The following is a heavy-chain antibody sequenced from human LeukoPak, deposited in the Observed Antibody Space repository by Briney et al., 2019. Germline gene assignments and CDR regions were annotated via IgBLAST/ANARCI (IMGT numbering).Heavy chain of an antibody. CDR2: VSGSGGST. CDR3: AKIIRESSGREYFDL. V-gene: IGHV3-23*01. Sequence: GGSLRLSCAASAFTFSIYAMSWVRQAPGKGLEWVSAVSGSGGSTYYADSVKGRFTISRDNSKDTLYLQMNSLRAEDTAVYYCAKIIRESSGREYFDLWGRGTLVTVSS. CDR1: AFTFSIYA. J-gene: IGHJ2*01. D-gene: IGHD6-19*01.